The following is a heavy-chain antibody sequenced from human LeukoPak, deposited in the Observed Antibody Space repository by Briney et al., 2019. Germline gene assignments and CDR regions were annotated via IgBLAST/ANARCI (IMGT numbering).Heavy chain of an antibody. V-gene: IGHV3-7*01. D-gene: IGHD3-22*01. CDR3: ATSHDSAGND. CDR2: IRHDGNAK. CDR1: GFAFSDSW. Sequence: GGSPRLSCVASGFAFSDSWMSWVRQAPGKGLEWVANIRHDGNAKYYVPSVRGRFTISRDNAKNSLYLQMNSLTDEDTALYYCATSHDSAGNDWGQGTLVTVSS. J-gene: IGHJ4*02.